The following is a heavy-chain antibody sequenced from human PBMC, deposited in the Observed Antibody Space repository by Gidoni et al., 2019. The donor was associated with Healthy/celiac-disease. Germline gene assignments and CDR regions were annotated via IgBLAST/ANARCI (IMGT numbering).Heavy chain of an antibody. CDR1: GSTVTGYD. CDR3: ARARMVRGVRYIDY. CDR2: INPNRGGT. V-gene: IGHV1-2*02. J-gene: IGHJ4*02. Sequence: QVHLVQSGAEVTKPGASVKVSCTASGSTVTGYDMHWVRQSPGQGLECMGWINPNRGGTTYAQKFQVRVTMTRDTSTSTAYMELSRLRSDYTAVYYCARARMVRGVRYIDYWGQGTLVTVSS. D-gene: IGHD3-10*01.